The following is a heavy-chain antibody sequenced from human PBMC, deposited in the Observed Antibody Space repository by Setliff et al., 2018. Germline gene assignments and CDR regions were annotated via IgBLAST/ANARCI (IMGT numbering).Heavy chain of an antibody. CDR2: INPSGGST. CDR3: ASLDCSSTSCYEGWGPSDY. D-gene: IGHD2-2*01. CDR1: GYTFTSYY. Sequence: ASVKVSCKASGYTFTSYYMHWVRQAPGQGLEWMGIINPSGGSTSYAQKFQGRVTMTRDTSTSTVYMELSSLRSEDTAVYYCASLDCSSTSCYEGWGPSDYWGQGTLVTVSS. J-gene: IGHJ4*02. V-gene: IGHV1-46*01.